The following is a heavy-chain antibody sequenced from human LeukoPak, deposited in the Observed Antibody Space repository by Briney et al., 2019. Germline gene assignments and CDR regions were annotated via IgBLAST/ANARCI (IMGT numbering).Heavy chain of an antibody. D-gene: IGHD3-3*01. CDR2: IYYSGST. CDR3: ARGVTIFGVVSNWFDP. J-gene: IGHJ5*02. Sequence: SETLSLTCTVSGGSISSYYWSWIRQPPGKGLEWIGYIYYSGSTNYNPSLKSRVTISVDTSKNQFSLKPSSVTAADTAVYYCARGVTIFGVVSNWFDPWGQGTLVTVSS. CDR1: GGSISSYY. V-gene: IGHV4-59*01.